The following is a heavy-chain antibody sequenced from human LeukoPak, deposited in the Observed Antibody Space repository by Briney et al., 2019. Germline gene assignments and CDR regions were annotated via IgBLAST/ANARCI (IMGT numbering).Heavy chain of an antibody. D-gene: IGHD4-11*01. J-gene: IGHJ5*02. CDR1: GGSISSYY. Sequence: SETLSLTCTVSGGSISSYYWSWIRQPPGKGLEWIGEINHSGSTNYNPSLKSRVTISVDTSKNQFSLKLSSVTAADTAVYYCARLTTKFSGWFDPWGQGTLVTVSS. CDR2: INHSGST. V-gene: IGHV4-34*01. CDR3: ARLTTKFSGWFDP.